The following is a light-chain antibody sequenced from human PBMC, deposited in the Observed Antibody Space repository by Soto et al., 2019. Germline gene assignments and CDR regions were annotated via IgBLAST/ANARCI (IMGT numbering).Light chain of an antibody. J-gene: IGLJ2*01. CDR2: ENS. CDR1: SSNIGNNH. V-gene: IGLV1-51*02. CDR3: ETWDDSLNEVV. Sequence: QSVMTQPPSVSAAPGQKVTISCSGTSSNIGNNHVAWYQHLPGTAPKLLIYENSVRPSGIPARFSGSKSGTSVTLGIAGLQTADEADYYCETWDDSLNEVVFGGGTQLTVL.